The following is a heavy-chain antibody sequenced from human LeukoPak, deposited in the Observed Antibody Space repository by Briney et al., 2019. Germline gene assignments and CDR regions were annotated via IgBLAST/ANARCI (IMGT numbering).Heavy chain of an antibody. CDR1: GGTFSSYA. V-gene: IGHV1-69*05. CDR2: IIPIFGTA. D-gene: IGHD3-22*01. Sequence: SVKVSCKASGGTFSSYAISWVRRAPGQGLEWMGRIIPIFGTANYAQKFQGRVTITTDESTSTAYMELSSLRSEDTAVCYCARELYYYDSSGYYNDYWGQGTLVTVSS. CDR3: ARELYYYDSSGYYNDY. J-gene: IGHJ4*02.